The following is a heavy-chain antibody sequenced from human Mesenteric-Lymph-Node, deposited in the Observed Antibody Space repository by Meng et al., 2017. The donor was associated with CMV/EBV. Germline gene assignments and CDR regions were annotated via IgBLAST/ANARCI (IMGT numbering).Heavy chain of an antibody. V-gene: IGHV4-34*01. D-gene: IGHD6-19*01. CDR3: ARMSSVYAMDV. CDR2: INHSGST. CDR1: GGSFSVYY. J-gene: IGHJ6*02. Sequence: SQTLSLTCAVYGGSFSVYYWRCIRQPPGRGLEWIGEINHSGSTNYNPSLKSRVTISVDTSKNQFSRKLSSVTAADTAVYYCARMSSVYAMDVWGQGTTVTVSS.